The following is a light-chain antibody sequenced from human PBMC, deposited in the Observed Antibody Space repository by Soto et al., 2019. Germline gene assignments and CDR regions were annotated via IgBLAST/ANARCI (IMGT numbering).Light chain of an antibody. CDR2: QAS. CDR3: QQYDRYWT. V-gene: IGKV1-5*03. CDR1: QSIRSH. J-gene: IGKJ1*01. Sequence: DIQMTQSPSTLSASVGDRVTITCRASQSIRSHLAWYQQKPGKAPKLLIYQASILDSGVLSRFSGSGSGTEFTLTISSLQPDDFATYYCQQYDRYWTFGQGTKVEVK.